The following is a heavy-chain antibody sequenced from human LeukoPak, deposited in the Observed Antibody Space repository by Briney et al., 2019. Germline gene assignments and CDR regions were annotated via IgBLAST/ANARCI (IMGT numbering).Heavy chain of an antibody. Sequence: SETLSLTCTVSGGSISSYYWGWIRQPPGKGLEWIGYIYCSGSTNYNPSLKSRVTISVDTSKNQFSLKLSSVTAADTAVYYCARTRGYSSSSNNWFDPWGQGTLVTVSS. J-gene: IGHJ5*02. CDR1: GGSISSYY. D-gene: IGHD6-6*01. CDR2: IYCSGST. V-gene: IGHV4-59*01. CDR3: ARTRGYSSSSNNWFDP.